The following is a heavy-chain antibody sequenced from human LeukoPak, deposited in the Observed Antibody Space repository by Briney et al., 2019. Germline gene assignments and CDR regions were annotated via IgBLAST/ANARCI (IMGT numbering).Heavy chain of an antibody. CDR3: ASSYMGSGSYYKTPYFDY. Sequence: GASVKVSCKASGGTFSSYAISWVRQAPGQGLEWMGRIIPILGIANYEQKFQGRVTITADKSTSTAYMELSSLRSEDTAVYYCASSYMGSGSYYKTPYFDYWGQGTLVTVSS. D-gene: IGHD3-10*01. CDR2: IIPILGIA. CDR1: GGTFSSYA. J-gene: IGHJ4*02. V-gene: IGHV1-69*04.